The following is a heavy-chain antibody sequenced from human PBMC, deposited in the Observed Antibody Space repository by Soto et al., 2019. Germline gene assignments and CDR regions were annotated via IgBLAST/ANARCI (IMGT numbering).Heavy chain of an antibody. CDR1: GFTFSSYG. CDR3: AKDYYDSSAHPDAFDI. CDR2: ISYDGSNK. Sequence: GGSLRLSCAASGFTFSSYGMHWVRQAPGKGLEWVAVISYDGSNKYYADSVKGRFTISRDNSKNTLYLQMNSLRAEDTAVYYCAKDYYDSSAHPDAFDIWGQGTMVTVSS. J-gene: IGHJ3*02. D-gene: IGHD3-22*01. V-gene: IGHV3-30*18.